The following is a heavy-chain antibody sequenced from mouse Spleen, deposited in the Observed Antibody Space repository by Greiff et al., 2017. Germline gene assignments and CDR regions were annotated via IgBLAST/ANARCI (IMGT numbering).Heavy chain of an antibody. D-gene: IGHD1-1*01. J-gene: IGHJ2*01. CDR1: GFSLTSYG. Sequence: VQLQQSGPGLVQPSQSLSITCTVSGFSLTSYGVHWVRQSPGKGLEWLGVIWSGGSTDYYAAFISRLSISKDNSKSQVFFKMNSLQADDTAIYYCARKSARYFYYIDYWGEGTTLTVSS. CDR2: IWSGGST. V-gene: IGHV2-2*01. CDR3: ARKSARYFYYIDY.